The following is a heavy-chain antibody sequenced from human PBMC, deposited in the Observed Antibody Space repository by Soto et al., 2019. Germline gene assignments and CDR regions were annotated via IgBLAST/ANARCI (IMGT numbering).Heavy chain of an antibody. Sequence: GGSLRLSCAASGFTFSSYSMNWVRQAPGKGLEWVSSISSSSSYIYYADSVKGRFTISRDNAKNSLSLQMNSLRAEDTAVYYCARPRPTIAAFWGQGTLVTVSS. D-gene: IGHD6-13*01. J-gene: IGHJ4*02. CDR2: ISSSSSYI. V-gene: IGHV3-21*01. CDR1: GFTFSSYS. CDR3: ARPRPTIAAF.